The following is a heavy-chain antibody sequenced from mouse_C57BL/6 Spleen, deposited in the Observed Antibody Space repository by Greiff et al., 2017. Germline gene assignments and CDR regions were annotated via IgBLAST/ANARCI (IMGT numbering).Heavy chain of an antibody. CDR3: ARQNWDVRYFDY. D-gene: IGHD4-1*01. CDR1: GFTFSSYG. CDR2: ISSGGSYT. Sequence: DVKLVESGGDLVKPGGSLKLSCAASGFTFSSYGMSWVRQTPDKRLEWVATISSGGSYTYYPDSVKGRFTISRDNAKNTLYLQMSSLKSEDTAMYYCARQNWDVRYFDYWGQGTTLTVSS. J-gene: IGHJ2*01. V-gene: IGHV5-6*02.